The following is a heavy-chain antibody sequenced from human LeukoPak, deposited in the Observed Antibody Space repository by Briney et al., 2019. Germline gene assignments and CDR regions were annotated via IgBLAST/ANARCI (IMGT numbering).Heavy chain of an antibody. CDR1: GFTFSSYC. J-gene: IGHJ4*02. V-gene: IGHV3-23*01. CDR2: ISGSGGST. D-gene: IGHD6-13*01. CDR3: AKDQIWYSSSSAYYFDY. Sequence: GGSLRLSCAASGFTFSSYCMSWVRQAPGKGLEWVSAISGSGGSTYYADSVKGRFTISRGNSKNTLYLQMNSLRAEDTAVYYCAKDQIWYSSSSAYYFDYWGQGTLVTVSS.